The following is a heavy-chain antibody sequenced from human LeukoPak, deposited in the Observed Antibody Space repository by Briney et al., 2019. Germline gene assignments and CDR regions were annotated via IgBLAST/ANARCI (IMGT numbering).Heavy chain of an antibody. CDR1: GFTFTTYG. V-gene: IGHV3-33*06. Sequence: GGSLRLSCAASGFTFTTYGMHWVRQAPGKGLEWVAVIWFDGNNKFYADSVKGRFTVSRDNSKNTLYLHMNSLRGEDTAVYYCAKAARLGPSHFDYWGRGTLVTVSS. J-gene: IGHJ4*02. CDR2: IWFDGNNK. CDR3: AKAARLGPSHFDY. D-gene: IGHD6-25*01.